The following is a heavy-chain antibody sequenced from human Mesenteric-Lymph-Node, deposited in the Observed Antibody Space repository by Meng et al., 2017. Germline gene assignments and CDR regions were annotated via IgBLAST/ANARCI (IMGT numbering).Heavy chain of an antibody. J-gene: IGHJ6*02. CDR1: GFTFSSYA. V-gene: IGHV3-30*01. CDR2: ISYDGSNK. D-gene: IGHD3-16*02. Sequence: GESLKISCAASGFTFSSYAMHWVRQAPGKGLEWVAVISYDGSNKYYADSVKGRFTISRDNSKNTLYLQMNSLRAEDTAVYYCARAPYYDYVWGSYPQRYGMDVWGQGTTVTVSS. CDR3: ARAPYYDYVWGSYPQRYGMDV.